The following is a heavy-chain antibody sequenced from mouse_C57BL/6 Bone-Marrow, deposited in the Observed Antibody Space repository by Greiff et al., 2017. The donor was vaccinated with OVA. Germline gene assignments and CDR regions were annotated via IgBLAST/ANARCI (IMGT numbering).Heavy chain of an antibody. Sequence: QVQLQHSGAELVRPGASVKLSCTASGYTFTSYGISWVKQRPGQGLEWIGEIYPSSGNTYYNEKFKGKATLTADKSSSTAYMELRSLTSEDSAVYFCASRDGFDYWGQGTTLTVSS. CDR3: ASRDGFDY. V-gene: IGHV1-81*01. J-gene: IGHJ2*01. CDR1: GYTFTSYG. D-gene: IGHD1-1*01. CDR2: IYPSSGNT.